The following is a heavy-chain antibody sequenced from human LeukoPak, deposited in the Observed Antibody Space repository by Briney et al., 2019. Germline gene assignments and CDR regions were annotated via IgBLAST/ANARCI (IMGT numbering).Heavy chain of an antibody. CDR1: GFTFSSYS. CDR3: AIQTVTTVAYYYYGMDV. Sequence: GGSLRLSCATSGFTFSSYSMNWVRQAPGEGLEWVSYISSSSSTIYYADSVKGRFTISRDNSKNTLYLQMNSLRAEDTAVYYCAIQTVTTVAYYYYGMDVWGQGTTVTVSS. CDR2: ISSSSSTI. D-gene: IGHD4-17*01. V-gene: IGHV3-48*01. J-gene: IGHJ6*02.